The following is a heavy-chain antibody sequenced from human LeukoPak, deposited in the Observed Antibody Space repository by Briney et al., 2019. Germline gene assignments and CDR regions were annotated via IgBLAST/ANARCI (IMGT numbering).Heavy chain of an antibody. CDR2: IIPIFGTA. CDR1: GGTFSSYA. J-gene: IGHJ6*03. CDR3: ARVAIFGVVISYHYYMDV. V-gene: IGHV1-69*06. Sequence: GASVKVSCKASGGTFSSYAISWVRQAPGQGLEWMGGIIPIFGTANYAQKFQGRVTITADKSTSTAYMELSSLRSEDTAVYYCARVAIFGVVISYHYYMDVWGKGTTVTVSS. D-gene: IGHD3-3*01.